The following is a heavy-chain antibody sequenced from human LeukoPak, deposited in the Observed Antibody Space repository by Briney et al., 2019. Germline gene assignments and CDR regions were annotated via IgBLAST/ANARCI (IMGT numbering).Heavy chain of an antibody. CDR2: IIPILGIA. V-gene: IGHV1-69*04. D-gene: IGHD6-19*01. CDR1: GGTFSSYA. J-gene: IGHJ4*02. CDR3: ARGGYSSGWYYDY. Sequence: GASVKVSCKASGGTFSSYAISWVRQAPGQGLEWMGRIIPILGIANYAQKFQGRVTITADKSTSTAYMELSSLRSEDTAVYYCARGGYSSGWYYDYWGQGTLVTVSS.